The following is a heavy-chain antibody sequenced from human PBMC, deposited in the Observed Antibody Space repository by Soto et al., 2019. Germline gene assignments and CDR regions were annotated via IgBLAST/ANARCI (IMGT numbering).Heavy chain of an antibody. Sequence: EVQLVESGGGLVKPGGSLRLSCAGSGFTFSNVWMNWVRQAPGKGLEWLGRIKIETDGGRIDYAAPVKGRFTIARDASNNTLYLQMNSLKTEDTATYYCTPLALKYNSDWYPLSDWGQGTRVTVSS. V-gene: IGHV3-15*07. CDR1: GFTFSNVW. CDR2: IKIETDGGRI. J-gene: IGHJ4*02. D-gene: IGHD6-19*01. CDR3: TPLALKYNSDWYPLSD.